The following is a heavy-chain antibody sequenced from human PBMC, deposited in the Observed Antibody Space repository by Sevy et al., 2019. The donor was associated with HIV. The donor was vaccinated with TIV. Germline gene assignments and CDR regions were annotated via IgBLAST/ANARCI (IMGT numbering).Heavy chain of an antibody. V-gene: IGHV3-7*04. D-gene: IGHD3-22*01. CDR3: ARGNSGSFDY. CDR2: IKQDVSEK. Sequence: GGSLRLSCAASGFSFSSYWMHWVRQAPVKGLEWVANIKQDVSEKYYVASVKGRFTISRDNAKNSVYLQMNSLRPEDTAIYYCARGNSGSFDYWGQGTLVTVSS. CDR1: GFSFSSYW. J-gene: IGHJ4*02.